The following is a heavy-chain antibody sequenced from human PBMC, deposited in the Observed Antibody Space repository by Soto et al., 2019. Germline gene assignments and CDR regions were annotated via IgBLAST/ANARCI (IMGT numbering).Heavy chain of an antibody. CDR1: GYTLTPHY. Sequence: GSVKGSFQGSGYTLTPHYMHRGRQAPGQRAEWMGIINPSGGSTSYAQKFQGRVTMTRDTSTSTVYMELSSLRSEDTAVYYCARVFIYDILTGYFSLDAFDIWGQGTMVTVSS. CDR2: INPSGGST. V-gene: IGHV1-46*03. D-gene: IGHD3-9*01. CDR3: ARVFIYDILTGYFSLDAFDI. J-gene: IGHJ3*02.